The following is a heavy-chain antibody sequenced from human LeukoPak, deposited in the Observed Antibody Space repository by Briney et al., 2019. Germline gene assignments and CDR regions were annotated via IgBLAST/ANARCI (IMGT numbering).Heavy chain of an antibody. V-gene: IGHV1-46*01. D-gene: IGHD3-22*01. CDR3: ARDARTSYDSSGYYFDY. CDR1: GYTLTSYY. J-gene: IGHJ4*02. Sequence: ASVKVSCKASGYTLTSYYMHWVRQAPGQGLEWMGIINPSGGSTSYAQKFQGRVTMTRDTSTSTVYMELSSLRSEDTAVYYCARDARTSYDSSGYYFDYWGQGTLVTVSS. CDR2: INPSGGST.